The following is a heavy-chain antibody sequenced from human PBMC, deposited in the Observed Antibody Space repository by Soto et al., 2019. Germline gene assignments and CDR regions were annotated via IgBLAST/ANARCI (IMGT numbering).Heavy chain of an antibody. D-gene: IGHD2-15*01. V-gene: IGHV4-30-2*01. J-gene: IGHJ4*02. Sequence: SETQCLTCAVSGGSISSGGYSWSWMRQQPGKGLEWIAYLYYSGSTYYKPSLNNRVTISVDRSKNQFSLKLSSVTSSDTAVYYCASGQVVAAQHWGQGTLVTVSS. CDR3: ASGQVVAAQH. CDR1: GGSISSGGYS. CDR2: LYYSGST.